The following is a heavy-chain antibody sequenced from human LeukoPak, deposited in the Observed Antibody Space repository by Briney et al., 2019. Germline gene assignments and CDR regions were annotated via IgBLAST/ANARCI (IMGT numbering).Heavy chain of an antibody. V-gene: IGHV4-61*02. J-gene: IGHJ4*02. D-gene: IGHD3-10*01. Sequence: SQTLSLTCTVSGGSISSGSYYWSWIRQPAGKGLEWIGRIYTSGSTNYNPSLKSRVTISVDTSKNQFSLKLSSVTAADTAVYYCARGLWFGELSDPPDYRGQGTLATVSS. CDR2: IYTSGST. CDR1: GGSISSGSYY. CDR3: ARGLWFGELSDPPDY.